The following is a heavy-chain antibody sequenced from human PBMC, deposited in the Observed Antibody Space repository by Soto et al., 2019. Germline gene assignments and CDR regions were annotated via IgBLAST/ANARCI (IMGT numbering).Heavy chain of an antibody. D-gene: IGHD5-18*01. CDR2: IYYSGSS. J-gene: IGHJ4*02. Sequence: QLQLQESGPGLVKPSETLSLTCTVSGGSISSTSYYWGWIRQPPGKGLEWIASIYYSGSSHYNPSLKCRVTISADTSKNQFSLKLSSVTAADTAVYYCARGYSYGYFDYWGQGTLVTVSS. V-gene: IGHV4-39*01. CDR1: GGSISSTSYY. CDR3: ARGYSYGYFDY.